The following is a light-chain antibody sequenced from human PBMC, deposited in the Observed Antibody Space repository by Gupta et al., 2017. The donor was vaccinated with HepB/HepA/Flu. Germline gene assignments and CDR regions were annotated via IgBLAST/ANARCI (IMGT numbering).Light chain of an antibody. CDR2: AAS. J-gene: IGKJ2*01. Sequence: DIQMTQSPSSLSASVGDRVTITCRASQSISRYLNWYQQEPGKAPKLLIYAASSLQSGVPSRFSGSGSGTDFTLTISSPQPEDFATYYCQQSYSSPYTFGQGTKLEIK. V-gene: IGKV1-39*01. CDR3: QQSYSSPYT. CDR1: QSISRY.